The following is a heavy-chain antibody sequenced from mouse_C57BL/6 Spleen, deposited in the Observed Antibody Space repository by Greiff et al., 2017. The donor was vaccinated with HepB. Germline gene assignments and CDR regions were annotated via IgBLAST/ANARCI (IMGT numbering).Heavy chain of an antibody. CDR3: ARSDGNYGGIDY. V-gene: IGHV1-75*01. D-gene: IGHD2-1*01. CDR1: GYTFTDYY. J-gene: IGHJ2*01. Sequence: QVQLKESGPELVKPGASVKISCKASGYTFTDYYINWVKQRPGQGLEWIGWIFPGSGSTYYNEKFKGKATLTVDKSSSTAYMLLSSLTSEDSAVYFCARSDGNYGGIDYWGQGTTLTVSS. CDR2: IFPGSGST.